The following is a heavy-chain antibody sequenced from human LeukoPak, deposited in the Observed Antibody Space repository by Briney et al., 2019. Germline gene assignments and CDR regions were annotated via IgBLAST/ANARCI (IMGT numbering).Heavy chain of an antibody. D-gene: IGHD2-8*01. CDR2: INHSGST. J-gene: IGHJ5*02. V-gene: IGHV4-34*01. CDR1: GGSFSGYY. Sequence: KTSETLSLTCAVYGGSFSGYYWSWIRQPPGKGLEWIGEINHSGSTNYNPSLKSRVTISVDTSKNQFSLKLSSVTAADTAVYYCARKKWGNWFDPWGQGTLVTVSS. CDR3: ARKKWGNWFDP.